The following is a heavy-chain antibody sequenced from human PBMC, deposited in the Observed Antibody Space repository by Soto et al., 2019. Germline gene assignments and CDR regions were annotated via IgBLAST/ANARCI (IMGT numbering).Heavy chain of an antibody. CDR1: GGSISSGGYY. CDR2: IYYSGST. V-gene: IGHV4-31*03. Sequence: QVQLQESGPGLVKPSQTLSLTCTVSGGSISSGGYYWSWIRQHPGKGLEWIGYIYYSGSTYYNPSLKRRVTISVDTSKNQFSLKRSSVTAADTAVYYCAASCVACGGFNYYGMDVWGQGTTVTVSS. D-gene: IGHD5-12*01. J-gene: IGHJ6*02. CDR3: AASCVACGGFNYYGMDV.